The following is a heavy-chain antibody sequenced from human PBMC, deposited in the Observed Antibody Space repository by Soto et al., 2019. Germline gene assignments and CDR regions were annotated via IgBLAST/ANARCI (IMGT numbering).Heavy chain of an antibody. Sequence: GSARLSCAASGFTFSSYAMSWVRQAPGKGLEWVSAISGSGGSTYYADSVKGRFTISRDNSKNTLYLQMNSLRAEDTAVYYCAKDRHCSGGSCYSAFDYWGQGTLVTVSS. CDR2: ISGSGGST. CDR3: AKDRHCSGGSCYSAFDY. D-gene: IGHD2-15*01. J-gene: IGHJ4*02. CDR1: GFTFSSYA. V-gene: IGHV3-23*01.